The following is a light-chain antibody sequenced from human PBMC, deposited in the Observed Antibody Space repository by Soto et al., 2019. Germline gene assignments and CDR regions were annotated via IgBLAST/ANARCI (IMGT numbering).Light chain of an antibody. CDR1: SSNIGGGFD. CDR3: LSYDGGRSSYV. J-gene: IGLJ1*01. Sequence: QSVLTQPPSVSGAPGRRVTISFTGSSSNIGGGFDVHWYQQLPGTVPKLLIYGNNNRPSGVPDRFSGSKSGTSASMAITGLQAEDEANYYCLSYDGGRSSYVFGTGTKVTVL. CDR2: GNN. V-gene: IGLV1-40*01.